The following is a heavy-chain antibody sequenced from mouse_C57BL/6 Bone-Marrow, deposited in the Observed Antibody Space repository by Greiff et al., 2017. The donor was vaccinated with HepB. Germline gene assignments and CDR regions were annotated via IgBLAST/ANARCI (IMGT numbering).Heavy chain of an antibody. Sequence: EVKLVESGGDLVKPGGSLKLSCAASGFTFSSYGMSWVRQTPDKRLEWVATISSGGSYTYYPDSVKGRYTISRDNAKNTQYLQLSSLKSEDTAMYYYARHVTTVVARGYCYAMDYWGQGTSVTVSS. CDR3: ARHVTTVVARGYCYAMDY. V-gene: IGHV5-6*01. D-gene: IGHD1-1*01. CDR1: GFTFSSYG. CDR2: ISSGGSYT. J-gene: IGHJ4*01.